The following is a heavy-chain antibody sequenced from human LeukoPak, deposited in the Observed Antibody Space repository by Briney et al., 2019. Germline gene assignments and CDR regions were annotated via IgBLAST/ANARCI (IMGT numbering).Heavy chain of an antibody. CDR2: IYYSGTT. CDR1: GGSISGYY. V-gene: IGHV4-59*01. D-gene: IGHD6-19*01. Sequence: SETLSLTCTVTGGSISGYYWSWIRQPPGKGLEWIGFIYYSGTTNYNPSLKSRVTVSVDTSKNQFSLMLSSVTAADTAVYYCARMTPYSSGCYFDYWGQGTLVTVSS. CDR3: ARMTPYSSGCYFDY. J-gene: IGHJ4*02.